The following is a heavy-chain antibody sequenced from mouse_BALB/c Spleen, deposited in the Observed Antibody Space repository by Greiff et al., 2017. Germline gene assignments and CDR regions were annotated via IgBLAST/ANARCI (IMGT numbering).Heavy chain of an antibody. J-gene: IGHJ3*01. V-gene: IGHV1-9*01. D-gene: IGHD2-1*01. CDR3: ARSNYGNYVWFAY. Sequence: VQLVESGAELMKPGASVKISCKATGYTFSSYWIEWVKQRPGHGLEWIGEILPGSGSTNYNEKFKGKATFTADTSSNTAYMQLSSLTSEDSAVYYCARSNYGNYVWFAYWGQGTLVTVSA. CDR2: ILPGSGST. CDR1: GYTFSSYW.